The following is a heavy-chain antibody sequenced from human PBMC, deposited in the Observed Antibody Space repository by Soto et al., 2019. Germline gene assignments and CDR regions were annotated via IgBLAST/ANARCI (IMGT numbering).Heavy chain of an antibody. J-gene: IGHJ5*02. V-gene: IGHV4-39*01. CDR3: ARHRIAARLMGWFDP. D-gene: IGHD6-6*01. CDR2: IYYSGST. Sequence: NPSETLSLTCTVSGGSISSSSYYWGWIRQPPGKGLEWIGSIYYSGSTYYNPSLKSRVTISVDTSKNQFSLKLSSVTAADTAVYYCARHRIAARLMGWFDPWGQGTLVTVSS. CDR1: GGSISSSSYY.